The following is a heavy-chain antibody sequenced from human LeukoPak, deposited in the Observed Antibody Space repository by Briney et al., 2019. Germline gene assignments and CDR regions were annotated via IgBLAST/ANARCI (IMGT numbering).Heavy chain of an antibody. Sequence: GGSLRLSCVASGFTFSGYSMNWVRQAPGKGLEWVSHITGIGSSIYHADSVKGRFTISRDNSKDSLYLQMNSLRDEDTAVYYCARGGIYPLDYWGQGTLVTVSS. CDR3: ARGGIYPLDY. CDR2: ITGIGSSI. CDR1: GFTFSGYS. J-gene: IGHJ4*02. D-gene: IGHD1-26*01. V-gene: IGHV3-48*02.